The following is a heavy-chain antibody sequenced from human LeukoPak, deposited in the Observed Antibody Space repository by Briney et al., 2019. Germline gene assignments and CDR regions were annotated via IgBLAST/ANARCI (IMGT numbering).Heavy chain of an antibody. J-gene: IGHJ4*02. D-gene: IGHD6-13*01. CDR3: TTLAAGKFDY. V-gene: IGHV3-15*07. CDR1: GFSFSNGW. CDR2: IASRDDAGST. Sequence: PGGSLRLSCAASGFSFSNGWMDWVRQAPGKGLEWVGRIASRDDAGSTHYAAPVKDRFIISRDDSKKTLYLQINSLKTEDAAVYYCTTLAAGKFDYWGQGTLVTVSS.